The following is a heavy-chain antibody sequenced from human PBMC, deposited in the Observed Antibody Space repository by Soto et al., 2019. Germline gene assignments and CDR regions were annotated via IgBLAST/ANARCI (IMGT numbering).Heavy chain of an antibody. V-gene: IGHV4-59*08. J-gene: IGHJ5*02. D-gene: IGHD1-26*01. Sequence: SETLSLTCTVSGGSISSYYWSWIRQPPGKGLEWIGYIYYSGSTNYNPSLKSRVTISVDTSKNQFSLKLSSVTAADTAVYYCARRGAYGDWFDPWGQGTLVTVSS. CDR3: ARRGAYGDWFDP. CDR2: IYYSGST. CDR1: GGSISSYY.